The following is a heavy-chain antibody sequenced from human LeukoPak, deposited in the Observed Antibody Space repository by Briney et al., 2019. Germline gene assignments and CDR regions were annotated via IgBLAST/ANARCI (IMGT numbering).Heavy chain of an antibody. CDR3: ARSTGSTMFIDY. J-gene: IGHJ4*02. D-gene: IGHD3-10*02. Sequence: SETLSLTCTVSGGSISAYYWSWIRQPPGKGLEWLGYIYYSGNTEYKPSLKSRIAMSVDTSKNQFSVRLSSVTAADTAVHYCARSTGSTMFIDYWGQGTLVTVSS. V-gene: IGHV4-59*01. CDR2: IYYSGNT. CDR1: GGSISAYY.